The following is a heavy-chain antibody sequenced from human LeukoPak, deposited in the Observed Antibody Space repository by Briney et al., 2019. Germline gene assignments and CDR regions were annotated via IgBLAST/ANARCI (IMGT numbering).Heavy chain of an antibody. CDR2: INAGNGNT. J-gene: IGHJ4*02. CDR3: ARDIAAAGYLFDY. CDR1: GYSFTSNY. D-gene: IGHD6-13*01. V-gene: IGHV1-3*01. Sequence: ASVKVSCKASGYSFTSNYIHWVRQAPGQRLEWMGWINAGNGNTKYSQKFQGRVTITRDTSASTAYMELSSLRSEDTAVYYCARDIAAAGYLFDYWGQGTLVTVSS.